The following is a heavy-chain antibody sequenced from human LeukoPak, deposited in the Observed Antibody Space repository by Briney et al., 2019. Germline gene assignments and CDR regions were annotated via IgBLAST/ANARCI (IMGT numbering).Heavy chain of an antibody. D-gene: IGHD5-18*01. J-gene: IGHJ4*02. Sequence: ASVKFSCKTSGYTFTSYGISWVRQAPGQGLEWMGWISAYNGNTNYAQKLQGRVTMTTDTSTSTAYMEVRSLRSDDTAIYYCARVYRDTYGQNWGQGTLVTVSS. CDR3: ARVYRDTYGQN. CDR2: ISAYNGNT. CDR1: GYTFTSYG. V-gene: IGHV1-18*04.